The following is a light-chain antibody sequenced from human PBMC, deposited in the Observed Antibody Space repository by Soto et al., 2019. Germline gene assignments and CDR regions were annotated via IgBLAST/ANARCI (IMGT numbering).Light chain of an antibody. CDR2: AAS. CDR3: KHSTTWR. CDR1: QGISTS. V-gene: IGKV1-39*01. J-gene: IGKJ1*01. Sequence: DIQMTQSPSSLSASVGDRVTITCRASQGISTSLNWYQKKPGKALKLRFYAASSLQSGVPSRFSGSGSETDFTLTISSLQPEDFATYSSKHSTTWRFGQGTKG.